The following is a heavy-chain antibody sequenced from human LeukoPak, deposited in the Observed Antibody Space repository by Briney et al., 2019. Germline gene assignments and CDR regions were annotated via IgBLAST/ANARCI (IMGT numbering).Heavy chain of an antibody. CDR1: GFTFSNYD. Sequence: PGGSLRLSCAASGFTFSNYDMHWVRQDTGKGLEWVSAIGTVGDTFYLGSVQGRFTISRDNAKNALFLQMDSLRAGDTAVYYCARSRTTTVATLDAFDIWGQGTMVTVSS. CDR2: IGTVGDT. J-gene: IGHJ3*02. D-gene: IGHD4-17*01. CDR3: ARSRTTTVATLDAFDI. V-gene: IGHV3-13*04.